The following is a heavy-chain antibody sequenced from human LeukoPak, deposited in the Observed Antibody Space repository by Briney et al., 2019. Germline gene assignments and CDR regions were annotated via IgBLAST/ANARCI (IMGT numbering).Heavy chain of an antibody. V-gene: IGHV4-31*03. Sequence: PSETLSLTCTVSGGSISSGGYYWSWIRQHPGKGLEWIGYIYYSGSTYYNPSLKSRVTISVDTSKNQFSLKLSSVTAADRAVYYCARDSEGGLFDPWGQGTLVTVSS. D-gene: IGHD3-16*01. CDR3: ARDSEGGLFDP. CDR1: GGSISSGGYY. CDR2: IYYSGST. J-gene: IGHJ5*02.